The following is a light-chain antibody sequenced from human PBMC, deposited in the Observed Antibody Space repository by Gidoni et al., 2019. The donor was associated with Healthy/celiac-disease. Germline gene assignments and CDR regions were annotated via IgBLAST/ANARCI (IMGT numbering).Light chain of an antibody. CDR2: DAS. V-gene: IGKV1-33*01. CDR3: QQYDNLPLT. Sequence: DSQMTQSPSSLSASVGDRVTITCQASQDISNYLNWYQQKPGKAPKLLIYDASNLETGVPSRFSGSGSGTDFTFTISSLQPEDIATYYCQQYDNLPLTFXGXTKVEIK. CDR1: QDISNY. J-gene: IGKJ4*01.